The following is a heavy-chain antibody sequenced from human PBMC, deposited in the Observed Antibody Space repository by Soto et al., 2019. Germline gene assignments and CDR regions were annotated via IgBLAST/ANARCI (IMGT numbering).Heavy chain of an antibody. CDR3: ASLGIPFDY. CDR2: ITYDGSKK. Sequence: PGESLRLSCAASGFTISSYGMHWVRQAPEKGLEWVAVITYDGSKKYYAVSVKGRFTITRDNTKNTLYLQMNSLIAYDTAVYYCASLGIPFDYWGQGTLVTVSS. V-gene: IGHV3-30*03. J-gene: IGHJ4*02. CDR1: GFTISSYG. D-gene: IGHD1-26*01.